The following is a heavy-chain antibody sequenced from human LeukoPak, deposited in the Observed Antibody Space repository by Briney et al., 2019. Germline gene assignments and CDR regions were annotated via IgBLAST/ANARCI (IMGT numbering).Heavy chain of an antibody. CDR3: ARDRWIFDY. D-gene: IGHD5-12*01. CDR2: IYYSGST. CDR1: GGSIGSYY. Sequence: SETLSLTWTVSGGSIGSYYWSWIRQPPGKGLEWIGYIYYSGSTNYNPSLKSRVTISVDTSKNQFSLKLSSVTAADTAVYYCARDRWIFDYWGQGTLVTVSS. V-gene: IGHV4-59*01. J-gene: IGHJ4*02.